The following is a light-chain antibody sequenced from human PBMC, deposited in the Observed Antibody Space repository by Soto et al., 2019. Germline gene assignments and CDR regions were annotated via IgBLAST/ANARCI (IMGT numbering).Light chain of an antibody. CDR2: GAS. J-gene: IGKJ2*01. CDR1: QSVSSN. CDR3: QQYSNWPYT. Sequence: EIVMTQSPATLSVSPGERATLSCRASQSVSSNLAWYQQKPGQAPRLLIYGASTRATGIPARFSGSGSGTELPLTISSLQSEDFAVYYCQQYSNWPYTFGQGTNLEIK. V-gene: IGKV3-15*01.